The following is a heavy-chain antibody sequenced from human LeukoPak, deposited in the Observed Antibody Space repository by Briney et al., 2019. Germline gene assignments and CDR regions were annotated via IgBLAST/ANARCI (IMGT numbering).Heavy chain of an antibody. CDR3: ARDPVNYYGSGSYNFDY. V-gene: IGHV1-2*02. D-gene: IGHD3-10*01. J-gene: IGHJ4*02. CDR2: INPNSGGT. Sequence: ASVKVSCKASGYTFTGYYMHWVRQAPGQGLEWMGWINPNSGGTNYAQKFQGRVTMTRDTSISTAYMELSRLRSDDTAVYYCARDPVNYYGSGSYNFDYWGQGTLVTVSS. CDR1: GYTFTGYY.